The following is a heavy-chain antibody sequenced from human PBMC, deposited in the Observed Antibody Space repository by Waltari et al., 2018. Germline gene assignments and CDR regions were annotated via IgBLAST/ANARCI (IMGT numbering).Heavy chain of an antibody. V-gene: IGHV3-72*01. CDR1: GFTFSDYN. CDR3: ARIYNDARWCFDL. CDR2: TRNKANSYTT. Sequence: EVQLVESGGGLVQPGGPLRLSCAASGFTFSDYNMDWVRQAPGKGLEWLGRTRNKANSYTTEYAASVKGRFTISRDDSKNSLYLQINSLKTEDTALYYCARIYNDARWCFDLWGRGTLVTVSS. J-gene: IGHJ2*01. D-gene: IGHD1-1*01.